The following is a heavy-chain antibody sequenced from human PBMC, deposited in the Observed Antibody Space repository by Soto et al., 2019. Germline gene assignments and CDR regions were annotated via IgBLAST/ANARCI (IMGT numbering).Heavy chain of an antibody. CDR3: ARGLEYSYGSWYYGMDV. J-gene: IGHJ6*02. Sequence: ASVKVSCKASGYTFTSYDINWVRQATGQGLEWMGWMNPNSGNTGYAQKFQGRVTMTRNTSISTAYMELSSLRSEDTAVYYCARGLEYSYGSWYYGMDVWGQGTTVTAP. CDR2: MNPNSGNT. D-gene: IGHD5-18*01. V-gene: IGHV1-8*01. CDR1: GYTFTSYD.